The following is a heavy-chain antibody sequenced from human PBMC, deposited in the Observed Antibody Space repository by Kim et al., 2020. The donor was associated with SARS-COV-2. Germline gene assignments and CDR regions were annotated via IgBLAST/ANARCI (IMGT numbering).Heavy chain of an antibody. CDR3: ARLIYCPRMGCDWYDS. CDR1: GGSISSADSY. Sequence: SETLSLTCTVSGGSISSADSYWSWIRQHPGKGLEWIGYIYYSGSRYYNPSLKSRVMISLDTSKNQFSLKLSSVTAADTAVYYCARLIYCPRMGCDWYDSWGQGTLVTVSS. J-gene: IGHJ5*01. CDR2: IYYSGSR. V-gene: IGHV4-31*03. D-gene: IGHD2-8*01.